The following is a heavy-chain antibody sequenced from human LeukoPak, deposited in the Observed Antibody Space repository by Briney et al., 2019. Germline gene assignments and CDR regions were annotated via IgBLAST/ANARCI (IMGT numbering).Heavy chain of an antibody. CDR3: TKDPNGDYVGAFDP. Sequence: PGGSLRLSCEASGFTFSSFAMTWVRQAPGKGLEWVSSITGSHGRTYNTDSVKGRFTISRDNSQNTLYLQMNSLRAEETAVYYCTKDPNGDYVGAFDPWGQGTLVTVSS. CDR2: ITGSHGRT. V-gene: IGHV3-23*01. CDR1: GFTFSSFA. J-gene: IGHJ5*02. D-gene: IGHD4-17*01.